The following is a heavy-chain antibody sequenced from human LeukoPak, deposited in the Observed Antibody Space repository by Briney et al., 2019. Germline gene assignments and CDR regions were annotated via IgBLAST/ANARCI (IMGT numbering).Heavy chain of an antibody. CDR1: GFTFSSYG. Sequence: GGSLRLSCAASGFTFSSYGMHWVRQAPGKGLGWVAFIRYDGSNKYYADSVKGRFTISRDNSKNTLYLQMNSLRAEDTAVYYCAKGRIAARPPDYWGQGTLVTVSS. J-gene: IGHJ4*02. D-gene: IGHD6-6*01. V-gene: IGHV3-30*02. CDR3: AKGRIAARPPDY. CDR2: IRYDGSNK.